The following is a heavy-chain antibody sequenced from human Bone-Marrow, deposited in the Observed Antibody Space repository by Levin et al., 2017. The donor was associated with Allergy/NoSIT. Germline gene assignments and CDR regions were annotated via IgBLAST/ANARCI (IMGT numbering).Heavy chain of an antibody. D-gene: IGHD3-10*01. J-gene: IGHJ6*02. CDR1: GTSISNFY. CDR3: ACIRSGRYYGMNV. CDR2: ISYGGNT. Sequence: SETLSLTCTVSGTSISNFYWAWIRQSPQRGLEYIGYISYGGNTDYNPSLRSRVTISEDTSKNQFSLKLTSVTAADTAIYYCACIRSGRYYGMNVWGQGTTVTVSS. V-gene: IGHV4-59*01.